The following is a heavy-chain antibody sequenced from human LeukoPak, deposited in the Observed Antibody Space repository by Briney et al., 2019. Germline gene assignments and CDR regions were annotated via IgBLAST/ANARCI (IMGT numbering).Heavy chain of an antibody. Sequence: SETLSLTCTVSGGSISSHYWSWIRQPPGKGLEWIGYIYYSGSTNYNPSLKSRVAISVDTSKYQFSLKLSSVTAADTDVYYCARVAVTIFGVVIIPAYFDYWGQGTLVTVSS. CDR2: IYYSGST. CDR1: GGSISSHY. CDR3: ARVAVTIFGVVIIPAYFDY. J-gene: IGHJ4*02. D-gene: IGHD3-3*01. V-gene: IGHV4-59*11.